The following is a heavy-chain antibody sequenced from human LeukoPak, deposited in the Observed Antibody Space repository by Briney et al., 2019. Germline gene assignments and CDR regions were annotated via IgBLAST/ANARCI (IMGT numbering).Heavy chain of an antibody. J-gene: IGHJ3*02. Sequence: GGSLRVSCAASGFTFSSYAMSWVRRAPGKGLERVSGISGSGGSTYYADSVKGRFTISRDNSKNTLYLQMNSLRAEDTAVYYCAKEGEEVVVVSDAFDIWGQGTMVTVSS. CDR2: ISGSGGST. V-gene: IGHV3-23*01. CDR1: GFTFSSYA. CDR3: AKEGEEVVVVSDAFDI. D-gene: IGHD2-15*01.